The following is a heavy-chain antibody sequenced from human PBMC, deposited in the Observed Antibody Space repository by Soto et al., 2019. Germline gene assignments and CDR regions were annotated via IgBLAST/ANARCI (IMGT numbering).Heavy chain of an antibody. CDR3: ARVEINYDFWLEGGMDV. Sequence: VQLVESGGGLVQPGGSLRLSCAASGFTFSDYSMSWVRQSPGKGLEWVAVIWYDGSNKYYADSVKGRFTISRDNSKNTLYLQMNSLRAEDTAVYYCARVEINYDFWLEGGMDVWGQGTTVTVSS. J-gene: IGHJ6*02. D-gene: IGHD3-3*01. CDR1: GFTFSDYS. CDR2: IWYDGSNK. V-gene: IGHV3-33*08.